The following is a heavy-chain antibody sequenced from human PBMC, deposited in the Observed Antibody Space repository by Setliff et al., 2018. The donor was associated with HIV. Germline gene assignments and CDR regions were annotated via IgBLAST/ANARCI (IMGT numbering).Heavy chain of an antibody. V-gene: IGHV5-51*01. CDR2: IYPGDSEI. Sequence: RGESLKISCKGSGYNFTTYWIAWVRQMSGKGLEWMGIIYPGDSEIRYSPSFQGQVIISADKSISTAYLQWSSLKASDTAKYYCARLSGDLHMDVWGKGTTVTVSS. D-gene: IGHD7-27*01. CDR1: GYNFTTYW. CDR3: ARLSGDLHMDV. J-gene: IGHJ6*03.